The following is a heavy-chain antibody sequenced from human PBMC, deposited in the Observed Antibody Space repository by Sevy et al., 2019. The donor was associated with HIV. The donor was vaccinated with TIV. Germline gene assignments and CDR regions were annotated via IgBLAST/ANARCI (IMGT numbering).Heavy chain of an antibody. CDR1: GGSFSGYY. V-gene: IGHV4-34*01. CDR3: ARECYYGSGSYS. Sequence: SETLSLTCAVYGGSFSGYYWSWIRQPPGKGLEWIGEINHSGSTNYNPSLKSRVTISVDTSKNQFSLQLSSVTAADTAVYYCARECYYGSGSYSWGQGTLVPVSS. D-gene: IGHD3-10*01. J-gene: IGHJ4*02. CDR2: INHSGST.